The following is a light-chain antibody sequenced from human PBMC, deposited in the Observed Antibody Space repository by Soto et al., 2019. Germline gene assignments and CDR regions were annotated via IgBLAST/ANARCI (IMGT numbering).Light chain of an antibody. CDR2: AAS. V-gene: IGKV3D-20*02. Sequence: EVVLTQSPATLSLSPGERAALSCRASPSVNNNFLAWYQQRPGQPPRLLIYAASTRAAGTPDRFSGSGSGTDSPLTISSLEPEDSAVYYCQQRYTWLTFGGGTKVDNK. J-gene: IGKJ4*01. CDR1: PSVNNNF. CDR3: QQRYTWLT.